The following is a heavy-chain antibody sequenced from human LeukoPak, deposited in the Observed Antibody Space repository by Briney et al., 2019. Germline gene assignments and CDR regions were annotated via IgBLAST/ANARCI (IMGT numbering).Heavy chain of an antibody. J-gene: IGHJ4*02. V-gene: IGHV5-51*01. CDR3: ARIYDSSGYYYPVFDY. D-gene: IGHD3-22*01. Sequence: GESLKISCKGSGYSFSTHWIGWVRQMPGKGLEWMGIIYPGDSDTRYSPSFQGQVTISADKSISTAYLQWSSLKASDTAMYYCARIYDSSGYYYPVFDYWGQGTLVTVSS. CDR1: GYSFSTHW. CDR2: IYPGDSDT.